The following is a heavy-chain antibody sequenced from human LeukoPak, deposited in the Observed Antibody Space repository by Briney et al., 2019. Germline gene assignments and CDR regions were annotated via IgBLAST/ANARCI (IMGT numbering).Heavy chain of an antibody. CDR3: ATGTYYFDS. J-gene: IGHJ4*02. D-gene: IGHD3-10*01. CDR1: GGSISSYY. CDR2: ISYSGST. V-gene: IGHV4-59*01. Sequence: SETLSLTCTVSGGSISSYYCSWIRQPPGKGLEWVGYISYSGSTNYNPSLKSRVIISVDTSKNHLSLKLTSVTAADTAVYYCATGTYYFDSWGLGTLSPSPQ.